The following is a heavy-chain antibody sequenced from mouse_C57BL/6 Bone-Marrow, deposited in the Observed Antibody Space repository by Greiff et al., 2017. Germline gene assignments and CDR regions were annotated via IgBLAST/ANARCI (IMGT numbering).Heavy chain of an antibody. CDR3: AREGMGLRLYAMDY. D-gene: IGHD1-1*01. CDR1: GYTFTSYG. V-gene: IGHV1-81*01. CDR2: IYPRSGNT. J-gene: IGHJ4*01. Sequence: VMLVESGAELARPGASVKLSCKASGYTFTSYGISWVKQRTGQGLEWIGEIYPRSGNTYYNEKFKGKATLTADKSSSTAYMELRSLTSEDSAVYFCAREGMGLRLYAMDYWGQGTSVTVSS.